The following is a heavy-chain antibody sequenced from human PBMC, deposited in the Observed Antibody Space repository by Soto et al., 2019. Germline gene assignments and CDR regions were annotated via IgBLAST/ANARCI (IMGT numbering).Heavy chain of an antibody. J-gene: IGHJ3*02. CDR1: GFPYTKAW. D-gene: IGHD3-22*01. V-gene: IGHV3-15*01. CDR2: IRSKTSSETR. CDR3: TTDGFTGIVGI. Sequence: SLRLSCAVSGFPYTKAWVTWVRQAPGKGLEWVGRIRSKTSSETREYAAPVKGRFTISRDDSKNMLYLEMNSLKIEDTGVYYCTTDGFTGIVGIWGQGTMVTVSS.